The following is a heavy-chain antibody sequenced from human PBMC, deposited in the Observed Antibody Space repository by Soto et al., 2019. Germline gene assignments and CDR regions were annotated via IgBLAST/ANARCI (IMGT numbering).Heavy chain of an antibody. CDR3: ARRHYYDSSGYSNAFDI. Sequence: ASVKVSFKASGYTFTSYYMHWVRQAPGQGLEWMGIINPSGGSTSYAQKFQGRVTMTRDTSTSTVYMELSSLRSEDTAVYYCARRHYYDSSGYSNAFDIWGQGTMVTVSS. V-gene: IGHV1-46*01. J-gene: IGHJ3*02. CDR2: INPSGGST. D-gene: IGHD3-22*01. CDR1: GYTFTSYY.